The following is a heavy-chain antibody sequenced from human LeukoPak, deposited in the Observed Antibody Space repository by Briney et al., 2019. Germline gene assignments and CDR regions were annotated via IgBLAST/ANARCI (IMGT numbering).Heavy chain of an antibody. CDR3: ARGGTNYYYMDV. Sequence: GGSLRLSCAASGFTFSSYEMNWVRQAPGKGLEWVSSISRSGSTKYYADSVKGRFTVSRDNSKNTLYLQMDSLRVDDTALYYCARGGTNYYYMDVWGNGTTVTVSS. CDR1: GFTFSSYE. J-gene: IGHJ6*03. V-gene: IGHV3-48*03. CDR2: ISRSGSTK.